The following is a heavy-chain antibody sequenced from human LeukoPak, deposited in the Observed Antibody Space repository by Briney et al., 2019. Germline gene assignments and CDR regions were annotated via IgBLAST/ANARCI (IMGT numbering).Heavy chain of an antibody. V-gene: IGHV3-9*01. J-gene: IGHJ3*02. Sequence: GGSLRLSCAASGFTFSSYSMNWVRQAPGKGLEWVSGISWNSGSIGYADSVKGRFTISRDNAKNSLYLQMNSLRAEDTALYYCAKASDYGDHGDAFDIWGQGTMVTVSS. D-gene: IGHD4-17*01. CDR1: GFTFSSYS. CDR2: ISWNSGSI. CDR3: AKASDYGDHGDAFDI.